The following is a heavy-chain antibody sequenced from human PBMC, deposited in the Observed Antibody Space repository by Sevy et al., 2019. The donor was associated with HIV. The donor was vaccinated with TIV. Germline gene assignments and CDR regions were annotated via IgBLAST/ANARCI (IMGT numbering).Heavy chain of an antibody. Sequence: GGSLRFSCKVSGFTFSTYAFHWVRQAPGKGLEWVSSISRSSTVYYADSVRVRFTISRDNVKNSLFLEMNSLRDEDTAVYYCAREAYYYDSREENWFDPWGQGTLVTVSS. V-gene: IGHV3-48*02. CDR3: AREAYYYDSREENWFDP. CDR1: GFTFSTYA. CDR2: ISRSSTV. J-gene: IGHJ5*02. D-gene: IGHD3-22*01.